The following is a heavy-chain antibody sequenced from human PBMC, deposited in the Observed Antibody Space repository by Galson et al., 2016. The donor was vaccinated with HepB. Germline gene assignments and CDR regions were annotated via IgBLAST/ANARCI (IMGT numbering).Heavy chain of an antibody. CDR3: ARDRGSYCGGDCSDYYFDY. D-gene: IGHD2-21*02. Sequence: DYYMSWIRQAPGKGLEWVSYISVTCTYTNYADSVKGRFTVSRDNAKNSLYLQMNTLRAEDTAIYYCARDRGSYCGGDCSDYYFDYWGQGTLVTVSS. CDR2: ISVTCTYT. V-gene: IGHV3-11*06. CDR1: DYY. J-gene: IGHJ4*02.